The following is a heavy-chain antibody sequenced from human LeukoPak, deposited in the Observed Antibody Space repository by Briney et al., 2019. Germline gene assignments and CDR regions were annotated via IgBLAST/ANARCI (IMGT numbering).Heavy chain of an antibody. CDR1: GGSISSYY. CDR2: IYYSGST. V-gene: IGHV4-59*08. J-gene: IGHJ4*02. D-gene: IGHD3-22*01. CDR3: AREDYYDSSGYYLDC. Sequence: SETLSLTCTVSGGSISSYYWSWIRQPPGKGLEWIGYIYYSGSTYYSPSLRSRITISVDTSKNQFSLKLSSVTAADTAVYYCAREDYYDSSGYYLDCWGQGTLVTVSS.